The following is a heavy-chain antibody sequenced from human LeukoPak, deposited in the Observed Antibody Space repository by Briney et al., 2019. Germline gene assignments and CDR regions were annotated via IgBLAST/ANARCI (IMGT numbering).Heavy chain of an antibody. D-gene: IGHD2/OR15-2a*01. J-gene: IGHJ3*02. Sequence: GGSLRLSCAASGLTVSSSYMSGVRQAPGKGLEWVSIIYNDGSTYYADSMKGRFTISRDNSKNTLYLQVNSLRAEDTAMYYCARNILFAFDIWGQGTMVTVSS. CDR1: GLTVSSSY. V-gene: IGHV3-53*01. CDR2: IYNDGST. CDR3: ARNILFAFDI.